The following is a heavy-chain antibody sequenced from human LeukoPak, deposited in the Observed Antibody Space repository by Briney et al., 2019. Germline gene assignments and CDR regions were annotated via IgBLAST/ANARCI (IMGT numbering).Heavy chain of an antibody. Sequence: ASVKVSCKASGYTFTGYYVHWVRKAPGQGLEWMGWINPNSGGTNYAQKFQGRVTMTRDTSISTAYMELSRLRSDDTAVYYCARALTMTIDVWGQGTTVTVSS. J-gene: IGHJ6*02. CDR2: INPNSGGT. D-gene: IGHD3-22*01. CDR3: ARALTMTIDV. CDR1: GYTFTGYY. V-gene: IGHV1-2*02.